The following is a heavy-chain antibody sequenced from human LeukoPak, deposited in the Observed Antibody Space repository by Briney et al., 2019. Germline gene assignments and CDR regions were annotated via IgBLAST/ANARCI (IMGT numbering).Heavy chain of an antibody. CDR1: GGSISSSSYY. Sequence: SETLSLTCTVSGGSISSSSYYWGWIRQPPGKGLEWIGSIYYSGSTCYNPSLKSRVTISVDTSKNQFSLKLSSVTAADTAVYYCARDQGCSNRLSRYYGMDVWGQGTTVTVSS. CDR2: IYYSGST. CDR3: ARDQGCSNRLSRYYGMDV. J-gene: IGHJ6*02. D-gene: IGHD6-13*01. V-gene: IGHV4-39*07.